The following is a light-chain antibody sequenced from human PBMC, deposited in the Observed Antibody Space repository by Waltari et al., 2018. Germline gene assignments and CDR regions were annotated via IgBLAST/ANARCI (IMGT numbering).Light chain of an antibody. Sequence: QSALTQPRSVSGSPGQSVTISCTGTNSDVGGYDYVSWYQQSPGTAPPLMIFDVTKRPSGSPARFSGSKSGNTASLTISGLQVEDEADYYCCSYAGSYTRVFGGGTKLTVL. CDR2: DVT. V-gene: IGLV2-11*01. CDR1: NSDVGGYDY. CDR3: CSYAGSYTRV. J-gene: IGLJ3*02.